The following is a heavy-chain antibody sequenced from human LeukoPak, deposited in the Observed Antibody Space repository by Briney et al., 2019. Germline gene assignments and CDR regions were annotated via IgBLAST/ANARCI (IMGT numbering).Heavy chain of an antibody. CDR3: AKEMFVFMVRGVGS. Sequence: GGSLRLSCAASGFTFSSYSMNWVRQAPGKGLEWVAVISYDGSNKYYADSVKGRFTISRDNSKNTLYLQMNSLRAEDTAVYYCAKEMFVFMVRGVGSWGQGTLVTVSS. V-gene: IGHV3-30*18. J-gene: IGHJ4*02. CDR1: GFTFSSYS. D-gene: IGHD3-10*01. CDR2: ISYDGSNK.